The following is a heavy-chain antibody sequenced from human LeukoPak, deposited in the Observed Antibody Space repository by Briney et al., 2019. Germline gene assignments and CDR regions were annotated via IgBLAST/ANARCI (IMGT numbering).Heavy chain of an antibody. V-gene: IGHV3-30-3*01. Sequence: PGGSLRLSCAASGFTFSSYAMHWVRLAPGKGLEWVAVISYDGSNKYYADSVKGRFTISRDNSKNTLYLQMNSLRAEDTAVYYCARDLGYDIDVGSGSDYWGQGTLVTVSS. CDR3: ARDLGYDIDVGSGSDY. J-gene: IGHJ4*02. CDR1: GFTFSSYA. CDR2: ISYDGSNK. D-gene: IGHD3-9*01.